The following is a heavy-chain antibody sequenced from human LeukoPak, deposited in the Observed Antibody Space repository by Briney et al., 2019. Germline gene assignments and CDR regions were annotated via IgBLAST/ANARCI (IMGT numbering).Heavy chain of an antibody. CDR2: MYFSEST. Sequence: SETLSLTCTVSGGSISSYYWSWIRQPAGNGLEWIGRMYFSESTNYNPSLKSRVTMSVDTSKNQFSLKLSSVTAADTAVYYCARGSRVAGTMDIWGQGTMVTVSS. D-gene: IGHD6-19*01. J-gene: IGHJ3*02. CDR1: GGSISSYY. V-gene: IGHV4-4*07. CDR3: ARGSRVAGTMDI.